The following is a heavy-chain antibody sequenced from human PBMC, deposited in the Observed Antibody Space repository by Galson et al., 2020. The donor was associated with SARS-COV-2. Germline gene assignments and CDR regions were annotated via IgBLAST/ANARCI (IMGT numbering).Heavy chain of an antibody. CDR1: GFTFGDFA. J-gene: IGHJ6*03. V-gene: IGHV3-49*03. CDR3: ARGGFPYYYYMDV. CDR2: IRSRTYYGTT. Sequence: GESLKISCTVAGFTFGDFAMSWFRQAPGQGLEWVGFIRSRTYYGTTAYPPSVKDRFTISRDDSKNVAYLQMNSLLTEDTAVYYCARGGFPYYYYMDVWGKGTTVTVSS.